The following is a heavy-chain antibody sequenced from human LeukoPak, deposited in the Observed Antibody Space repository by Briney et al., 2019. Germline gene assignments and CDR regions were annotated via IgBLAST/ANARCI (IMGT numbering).Heavy chain of an antibody. CDR2: ISYTGTYI. D-gene: IGHD1-26*01. J-gene: IGHJ4*02. CDR3: MRDRGTYRPIDY. Sequence: GGSLRLSCAASAFSLSAYNMNWVRQAPGKGLEWVSSISYTGTYIYYADSVKGRFTISRDNAQNSLYLQMNSLRAEDTAIYYCMRDRGTYRPIDYWGQGTLVTVSS. CDR1: AFSLSAYN. V-gene: IGHV3-21*04.